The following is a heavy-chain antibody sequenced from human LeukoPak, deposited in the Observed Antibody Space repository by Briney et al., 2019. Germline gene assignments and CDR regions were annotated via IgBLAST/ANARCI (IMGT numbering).Heavy chain of an antibody. Sequence: SVKVSCKASGGTFSSHAIAWVRQAPGQGPEWMGGIIPISGTANYTQKFQGGVTITTDKSTSTAYMELSSLTSDDTAVYYCARGLQYQLLKALGYYYMDVWGEGTTVTVSS. D-gene: IGHD2-2*01. J-gene: IGHJ6*03. CDR1: GGTFSSHA. CDR2: IIPISGTA. V-gene: IGHV1-69*05. CDR3: ARGLQYQLLKALGYYYMDV.